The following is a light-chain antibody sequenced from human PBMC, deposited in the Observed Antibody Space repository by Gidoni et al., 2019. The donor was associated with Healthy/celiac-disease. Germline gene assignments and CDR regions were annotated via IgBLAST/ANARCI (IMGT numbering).Light chain of an antibody. CDR1: QSISSW. Sequence: DIQMTQSPSTLSASVGDRVTITCRASQSISSWLVWYQQKPGKAPKLLIYKASSLESGVPSRFSGSGSGTEFTLTISSLQPDDFATYYCQQYNSYRGTFGQGTKVEIK. CDR2: KAS. V-gene: IGKV1-5*03. CDR3: QQYNSYRGT. J-gene: IGKJ1*01.